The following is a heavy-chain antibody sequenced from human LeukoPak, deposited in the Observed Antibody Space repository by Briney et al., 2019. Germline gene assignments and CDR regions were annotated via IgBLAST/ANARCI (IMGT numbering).Heavy chain of an antibody. D-gene: IGHD2-15*01. V-gene: IGHV3-23*01. Sequence: PGGSLRLSCAASGFTFSSYAISWVRQAPGKGLEWVSAISGSGGSTYYADSVKGRFTISRDNSKNTLYLQMNSLRAEDTAVYYCAKGRGYCTGGSCYSDYWGQGTLVTVSS. J-gene: IGHJ4*02. CDR3: AKGRGYCTGGSCYSDY. CDR1: GFTFSSYA. CDR2: ISGSGGST.